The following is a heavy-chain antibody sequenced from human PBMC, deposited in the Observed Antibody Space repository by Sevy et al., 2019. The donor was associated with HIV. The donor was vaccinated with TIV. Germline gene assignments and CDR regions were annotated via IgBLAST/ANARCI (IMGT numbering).Heavy chain of an antibody. J-gene: IGHJ4*02. Sequence: GGSLRLSCAASGFTFSDYYMSWIRQAPGKGLEWVSYISSSGSTIYYADSVKGRFTISRDNAKNSLYLQMNSLRAEDTAVYYCASSYGSGRYYTFDYWGQGTLVTVSS. CDR1: GFTFSDYY. CDR2: ISSSGSTI. D-gene: IGHD3-10*01. CDR3: ASSYGSGRYYTFDY. V-gene: IGHV3-11*01.